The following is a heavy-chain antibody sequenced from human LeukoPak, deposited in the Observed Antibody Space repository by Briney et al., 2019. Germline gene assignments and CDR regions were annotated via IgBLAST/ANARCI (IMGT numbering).Heavy chain of an antibody. V-gene: IGHV3-23*01. D-gene: IGHD3-10*01. J-gene: IGHJ4*01. CDR3: AKEGYYGSGSFPDY. Sequence: GGSLRLSCTASGFTFSSYAMSWVRQAPGKGLEWVSAISGSGGSTYYSDSVKGRFTISRDNSKNTLYLQMNSLRAEDTAVYYCAKEGYYGSGSFPDYWGQEPWSPSPQ. CDR2: ISGSGGST. CDR1: GFTFSSYA.